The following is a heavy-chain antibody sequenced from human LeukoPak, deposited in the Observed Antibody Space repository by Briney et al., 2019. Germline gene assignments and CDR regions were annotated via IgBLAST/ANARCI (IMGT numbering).Heavy chain of an antibody. Sequence: SETLSLTCTVSGGSISSHYWSWIRQPPGKGLEGIGYIYYSGSTNYNPSLKSRVTTSVDTSKNQFSLKLSSVTAADTAVYYCARTVGAGYFDYWGQGTLVTVSS. CDR3: ARTVGAGYFDY. CDR1: GGSISSHY. CDR2: IYYSGST. J-gene: IGHJ4*02. V-gene: IGHV4-59*11. D-gene: IGHD1-26*01.